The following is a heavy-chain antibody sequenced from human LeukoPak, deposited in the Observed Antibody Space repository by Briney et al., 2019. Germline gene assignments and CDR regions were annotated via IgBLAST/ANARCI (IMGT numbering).Heavy chain of an antibody. CDR3: AREGAGTFDY. V-gene: IGHV3-7*04. J-gene: IGHJ4*02. Sequence: GGSLRLSCAASGFTFSSYWMSWFRQAPGKGLEWVANIKQDGGDTYCVDSVKGRFTISRDNAKNSLYLQINSLRAEDTAVYYCAREGAGTFDYWGQGTLVTVSS. CDR2: IKQDGGDT. CDR1: GFTFSSYW. D-gene: IGHD1-7*01.